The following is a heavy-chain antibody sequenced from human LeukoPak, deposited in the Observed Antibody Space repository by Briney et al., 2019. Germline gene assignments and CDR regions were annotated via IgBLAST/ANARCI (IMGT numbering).Heavy chain of an antibody. CDR2: IYSGGST. V-gene: IGHV3-53*01. J-gene: IGHJ3*02. CDR1: GLTVSNTY. D-gene: IGHD2/OR15-2a*01. Sequence: GGSLRLSCAASGLTVSNTYMSWVRQAPGKGLEWVSVIYSGGSTYYADSVKGRFTISRDNSKNTVYLQMNSLRAEDTAVYYRAGYLLGASDIWGQGTMVTVSS. CDR3: AGYLLGASDI.